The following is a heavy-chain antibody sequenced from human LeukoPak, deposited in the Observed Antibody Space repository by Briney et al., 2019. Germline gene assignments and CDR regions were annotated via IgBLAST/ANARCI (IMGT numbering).Heavy chain of an antibody. V-gene: IGHV3-7*01. Sequence: GGSLRLSCAASGFNFNTFWMTWVRQAPGKGLKWVANIKEDGSEEYYVDSVKGRFTISRDNAKNSLYLQMNSLRAEDTAVYYCARPRYCSSISCYFHAFDVWGQGTMVTVSS. D-gene: IGHD2-2*01. CDR3: ARPRYCSSISCYFHAFDV. CDR1: GFNFNTFW. J-gene: IGHJ3*01. CDR2: IKEDGSEE.